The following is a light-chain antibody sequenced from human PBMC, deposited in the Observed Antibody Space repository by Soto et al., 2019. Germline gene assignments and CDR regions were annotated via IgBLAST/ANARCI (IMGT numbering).Light chain of an antibody. V-gene: IGLV2-8*01. CDR2: EVS. CDR3: CSYGGSTNLV. J-gene: IGLJ2*01. CDR1: SNDVGNFNY. Sequence: QSALTQPPSASGSPGQSVAISCTGTSNDVGNFNYVSWFQHHPGKAPKLIIYEVSERPSGVPDRFSGSKSGNTASLTVSGLQAEDEADYYCCSYGGSTNLVFGGGTKLTVL.